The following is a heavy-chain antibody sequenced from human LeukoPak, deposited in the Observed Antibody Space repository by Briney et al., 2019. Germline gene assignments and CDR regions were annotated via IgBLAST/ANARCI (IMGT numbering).Heavy chain of an antibody. CDR2: ISPTGSTT. CDR3: ARGPNSNWSGLDF. V-gene: IGHV3-74*01. J-gene: IGHJ4*02. D-gene: IGHD6-6*01. CDR1: GFSFSGHW. Sequence: PGGSLRLSSTASGFSFSGHWMHWARQLPGKGLVWVSRISPTGSTTSYADSVTGRFTVSRDNAKNTLYLQVNNLRAEDTAVYYCARGPNSNWSGLDFWGQGTLLTVSS.